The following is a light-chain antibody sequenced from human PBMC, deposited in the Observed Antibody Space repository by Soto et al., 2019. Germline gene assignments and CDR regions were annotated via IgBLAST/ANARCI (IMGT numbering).Light chain of an antibody. J-gene: IGKJ1*01. V-gene: IGKV3-15*01. CDR2: GAS. CDR1: QSVGSN. CDR3: LQYNNWVPT. Sequence: EIVMTQSPATLSVSPGERATLSCRASQSVGSNLAWYQQKPGQAPRLLIYGASTRATGIPARFSGSGSGTEFTFTVSSLQSEDFAVYYCLQYNNWVPTFGQGTKVDIK.